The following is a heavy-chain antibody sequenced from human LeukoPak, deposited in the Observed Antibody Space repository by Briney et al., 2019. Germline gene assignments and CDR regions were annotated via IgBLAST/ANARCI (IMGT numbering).Heavy chain of an antibody. V-gene: IGHV3-48*01. CDR3: AKSPAWVRAFDY. CDR2: ISSSSSTI. Sequence: PGGSLRLSCAASGFTFSSYSMNWVRQAPGKGLEWVSYISSSSSTIYYADSVKGRFTISRDNSKNTLYLQMNSLRAEDTAVYYCAKSPAWVRAFDYWGQGTLDTVSS. J-gene: IGHJ4*02. CDR1: GFTFSSYS. D-gene: IGHD5-18*01.